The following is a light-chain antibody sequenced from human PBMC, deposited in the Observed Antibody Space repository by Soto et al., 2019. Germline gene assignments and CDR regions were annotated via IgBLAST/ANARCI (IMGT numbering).Light chain of an antibody. V-gene: IGKV3-15*01. CDR3: QQYNNWPIT. Sequence: EMEKTQYPTTRTASRRETAALSCKTSQSVDSLLAWYQQKPGQAPRLLIYRASTRTTGIPARFSGSGSGTEFTLTINSLQSEGFAVYDCQQYNNWPITVGQGTRLEIK. J-gene: IGKJ5*01. CDR1: QSVDSL. CDR2: RAS.